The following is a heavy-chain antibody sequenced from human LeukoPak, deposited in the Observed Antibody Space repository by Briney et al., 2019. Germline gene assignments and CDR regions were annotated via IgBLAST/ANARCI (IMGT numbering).Heavy chain of an antibody. V-gene: IGHV1-18*01. CDR1: GYTFTSYG. CDR3: ARVLGYCSSTSCAYYYGMDV. CDR2: ISAYNGNT. J-gene: IGHJ6*02. D-gene: IGHD2-2*01. Sequence: EASVKVSCKASGYTFTSYGISWVRQAPGQGLDWMGWISAYNGNTNYAQKLQGRVTMTTDTSTSTAYMELRSLRSDDTAVYYCARVLGYCSSTSCAYYYGMDVWGQGTTVTVSS.